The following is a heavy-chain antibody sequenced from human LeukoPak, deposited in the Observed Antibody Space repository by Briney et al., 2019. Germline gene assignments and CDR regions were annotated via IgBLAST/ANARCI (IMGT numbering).Heavy chain of an antibody. Sequence: GGSLRLSCAASGFTFSSYWMSWMRQAPGKGLEWVANIKYDGNEEYYVDSVKGRFTISRDNAKNSLYLQLNSLRVEDTAVYYCKSGGAAPGSFDYWGQGTMVTVSP. D-gene: IGHD1-1*01. J-gene: IGHJ4*02. V-gene: IGHV3-7*01. CDR1: GFTFSSYW. CDR3: KSGGAAPGSFDY. CDR2: IKYDGNEE.